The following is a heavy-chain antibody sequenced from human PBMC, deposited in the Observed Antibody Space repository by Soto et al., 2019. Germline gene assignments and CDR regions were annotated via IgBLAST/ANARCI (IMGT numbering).Heavy chain of an antibody. V-gene: IGHV3-64D*06. CDR3: VKDRLGANPDDAFDI. J-gene: IGHJ3*02. CDR1: GFTFSSYA. D-gene: IGHD1-26*01. Sequence: GGSLRLSCSASGFTFSSYAMYWVRQAPGKGLEYVSAISSNGGSTYYADSVKGSFTISRDNSKNTLYLQMSSLRAEDTAVYYCVKDRLGANPDDAFDIWGQGTMVTVSS. CDR2: ISSNGGST.